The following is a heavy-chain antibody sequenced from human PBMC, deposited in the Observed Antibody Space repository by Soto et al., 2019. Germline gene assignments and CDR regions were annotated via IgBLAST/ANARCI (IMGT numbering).Heavy chain of an antibody. V-gene: IGHV3-30*18. CDR1: GFTFSSYG. D-gene: IGHD3-10*01. CDR3: AKDRGSGSYYRFTRGMDV. J-gene: IGHJ6*02. CDR2: ISYDGSNK. Sequence: QVQLVESGGGVVQPGRSLRLSCAASGFTFSSYGMHWVRQAAGKGLAWVAVISYDGSNKYYADSVKGRFTISRDNSKNTLYLQMNSLRAEDTAVYYCAKDRGSGSYYRFTRGMDVWGQGTTVTVSS.